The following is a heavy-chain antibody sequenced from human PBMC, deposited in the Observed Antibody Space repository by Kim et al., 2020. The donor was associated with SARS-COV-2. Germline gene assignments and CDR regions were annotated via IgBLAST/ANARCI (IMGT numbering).Heavy chain of an antibody. J-gene: IGHJ4*02. CDR1: GGSFSGYY. CDR3: ARVAVAGISS. D-gene: IGHD6-19*01. V-gene: IGHV4-34*01. CDR2: INHSGST. Sequence: SETLSLTCAVYGGSFSGYYWSWIRQPPGKGLEWIGEINHSGSTNYNPSLKSRVTISVDTSKNQFSLKLSSVTAADTAVYYCARVAVAGISSWGQGTLVTVSS.